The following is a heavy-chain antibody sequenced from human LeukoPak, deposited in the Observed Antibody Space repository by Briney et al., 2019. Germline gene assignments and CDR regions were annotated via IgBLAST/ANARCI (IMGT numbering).Heavy chain of an antibody. CDR3: ARDRGGGPGPSYYFDY. Sequence: GGSLRLSCAASGFTFSSYCMCWVRQAPGKGLEWVANIKQDGSEEYYVDSVKGRFTISRDNSKNTLYLQMNSLRAEDTAVYYCARDRGGGPGPSYYFDYWGQGTLVTVSS. CDR2: IKQDGSEE. D-gene: IGHD1-14*01. V-gene: IGHV3-7*05. J-gene: IGHJ4*02. CDR1: GFTFSSYC.